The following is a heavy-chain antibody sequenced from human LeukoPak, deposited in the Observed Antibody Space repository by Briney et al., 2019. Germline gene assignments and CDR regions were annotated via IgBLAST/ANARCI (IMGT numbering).Heavy chain of an antibody. Sequence: SETVSVTCTVSGYSISSGYYWGWSRQPPGKVLEWIGSIYHSGSTYYNPSLKSRVTISVDTSKNQFSLKLSSVTAADTAVYYCARDYPPDSSWGQGTLVTVSS. D-gene: IGHD6-13*01. CDR2: IYHSGST. V-gene: IGHV4-38-2*02. CDR1: GYSISSGYY. CDR3: ARDYPPDSS. J-gene: IGHJ4*02.